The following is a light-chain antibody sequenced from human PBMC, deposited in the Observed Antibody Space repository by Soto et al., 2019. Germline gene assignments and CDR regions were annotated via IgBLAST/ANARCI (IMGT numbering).Light chain of an antibody. Sequence: DIQITQSPSTLSASLGDRVPITCRASQSISSWLAWYQQKPGKAPKLLIYDASSLESGIPSRFSGSGSGTEFTLTISSLQPDDFATYYCQQYNSYLITFGQGTRLENK. J-gene: IGKJ5*01. CDR2: DAS. CDR3: QQYNSYLIT. CDR1: QSISSW. V-gene: IGKV1-5*01.